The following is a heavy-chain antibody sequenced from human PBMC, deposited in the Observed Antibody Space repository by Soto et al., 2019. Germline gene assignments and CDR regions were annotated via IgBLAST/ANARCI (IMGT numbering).Heavy chain of an antibody. V-gene: IGHV3-23*01. Sequence: GGSLRLSCAASGFTFSSYAMSWVRQAPGKGLEWVSAISGSGVSTYYADSVKGRFTISRDNSKNTLYLQMNSLRAEDTAVYYCAKLGELSLLRYWGQGTLVTVSS. CDR2: ISGSGVST. D-gene: IGHD3-16*02. CDR1: GFTFSSYA. J-gene: IGHJ4*02. CDR3: AKLGELSLLRY.